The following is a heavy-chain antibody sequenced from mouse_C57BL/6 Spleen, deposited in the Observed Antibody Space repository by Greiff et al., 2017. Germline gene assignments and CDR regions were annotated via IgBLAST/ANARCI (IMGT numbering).Heavy chain of an antibody. J-gene: IGHJ3*01. D-gene: IGHD1-1*01. CDR3: AREEFITTVVAH. CDR2: IYPGDGDT. V-gene: IGHV1-82*01. Sequence: QVHVKQSGPELVKPGASVKISCKASGYAFSSSWMNWVKQRPGKGLEWIGRIYPGDGDTNYNGKFKGKATLTADKSSSTAYMQLSSLTSEDSAVYFCAREEFITTVVAHWGQGTLVTVSA. CDR1: GYAFSSSW.